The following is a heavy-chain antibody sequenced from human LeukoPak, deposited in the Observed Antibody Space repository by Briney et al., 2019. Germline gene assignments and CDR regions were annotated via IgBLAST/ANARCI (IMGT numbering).Heavy chain of an antibody. J-gene: IGHJ4*02. D-gene: IGHD2-21*02. CDR3: SGGGSIEVTGY. V-gene: IGHV3-74*01. CDR1: GFAFSSYW. Sequence: GGSLRLSCVASGFAFSSYWMNWVRQAQGKGLVWVSQINSDGSDTTYADSGKGRFTISRDNAKNTLYLQMNSLRAEDTAVYYCSGGGSIEVTGYWGQGTLVTVSS. CDR2: INSDGSDT.